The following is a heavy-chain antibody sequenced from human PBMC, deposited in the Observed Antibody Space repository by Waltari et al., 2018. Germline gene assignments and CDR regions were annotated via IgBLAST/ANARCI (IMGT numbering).Heavy chain of an antibody. V-gene: IGHV3-53*01. CDR3: ARVGTHTLYGMDV. CDR2: IQTGGAT. Sequence: EVQLAESGAGLIKPGGSLRLSCAASGSTVSTTYMTWVRQAPGKGLAWVSVIQTGGATYYADSVKGRFTMSRDNSKNTLDLQMNSLRAEDTAVYYCARVGTHTLYGMDVWGQGTTVTVSS. CDR1: GSTVSTTY. D-gene: IGHD1-26*01. J-gene: IGHJ6*02.